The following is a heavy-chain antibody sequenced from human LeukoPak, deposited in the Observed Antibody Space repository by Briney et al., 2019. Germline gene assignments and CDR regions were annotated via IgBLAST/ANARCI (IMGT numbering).Heavy chain of an antibody. CDR1: GFTFSSYA. Sequence: QPGGSLRLSCAASGFTFSSYAMSWVRQAPGKGLEWVSAISGSGGSTYYADSVKGRFTISRDNSKNTLYLQMNSLRAEDTAVYYCAKGGHSVIVVKIDYWGQGTLLTVSS. V-gene: IGHV3-23*01. CDR2: ISGSGGST. J-gene: IGHJ4*02. D-gene: IGHD3-22*01. CDR3: AKGGHSVIVVKIDY.